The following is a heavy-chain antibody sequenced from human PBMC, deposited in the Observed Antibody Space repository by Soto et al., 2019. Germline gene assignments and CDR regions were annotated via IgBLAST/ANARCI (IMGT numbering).Heavy chain of an antibody. V-gene: IGHV4-38-2*02. CDR3: ARDGSGYDPFDY. CDR2: IYHGGTT. CDR1: GYSISSGSY. Sequence: SETLSLTCTVSGYSISSGSYWGWIRQPPGRGPEWIASIYHGGTTFYNPSLKSRVTVSVDKSNNQFSLKLSSVTAADTAMYYCARDGSGYDPFDYWGQGTLVTVSS. D-gene: IGHD5-12*01. J-gene: IGHJ4*02.